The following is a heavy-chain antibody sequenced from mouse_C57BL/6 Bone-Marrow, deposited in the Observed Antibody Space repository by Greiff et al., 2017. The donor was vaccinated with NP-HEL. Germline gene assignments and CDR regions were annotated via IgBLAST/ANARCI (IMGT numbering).Heavy chain of an antibody. V-gene: IGHV14-4*01. J-gene: IGHJ3*01. CDR3: TLYPARFAY. Sequence: EVQLQQSGAELVRPGASVKLSCTASGFNIKDDYMHWVKQRPEQGLEWIGWIDPENGDTEYASKFQGKATITADTSSNTAYLQLSSLTSEDTAVYYCTLYPARFAYWGQGTLVTVSA. CDR1: GFNIKDDY. CDR2: IDPENGDT.